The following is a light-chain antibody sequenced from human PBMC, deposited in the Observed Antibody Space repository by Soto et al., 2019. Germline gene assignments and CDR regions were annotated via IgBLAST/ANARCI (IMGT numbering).Light chain of an antibody. CDR2: AAS. V-gene: IGKV1-27*01. CDR3: QKYNTAPS. CDR1: QGISNY. Sequence: DIQMTQSPSSLSVSVGDRVIITCRASQGISNYLAWYQQKPGKVPKLLIYAASTLQSGVPSRFSGSGSGTDFTLTISSLQPEDVAIYYCQKYNTAPSFGPGTKVDIK. J-gene: IGKJ3*01.